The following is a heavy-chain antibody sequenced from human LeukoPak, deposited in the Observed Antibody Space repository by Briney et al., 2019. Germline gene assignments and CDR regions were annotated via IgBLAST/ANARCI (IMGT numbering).Heavy chain of an antibody. Sequence: GASVKVSCKVSGYTLTGLSMHWVRQAPGQGLEWMGGIIPIFGTANYAQKFQGRVTITADESTSTAYMELSSLRSEDTAVYYCARVRDGYNFHRWFDPWGQGTLVTVSS. J-gene: IGHJ5*02. V-gene: IGHV1-69*13. CDR1: GYTLTGLS. CDR3: ARVRDGYNFHRWFDP. D-gene: IGHD5-24*01. CDR2: IIPIFGTA.